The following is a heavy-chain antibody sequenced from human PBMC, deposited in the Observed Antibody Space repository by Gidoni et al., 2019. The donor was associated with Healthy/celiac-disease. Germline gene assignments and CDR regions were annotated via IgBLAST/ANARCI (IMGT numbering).Heavy chain of an antibody. V-gene: IGHV3-66*01. CDR2: IYSGGST. CDR1: GVTVRSNY. CDR3: ARAGGSGSYAFLGY. J-gene: IGHJ4*02. Sequence: EVQLVESGGGLVQPGGSLRLSCAASGVTVRSNYMSWVRQAPGKGLEWFSVIYSGGSTYYADSVKGRFTISRDNSKNTLYLQMNSLRAEDTAVYYCARAGGSGSYAFLGYWGQGTLVTVSS. D-gene: IGHD3-10*01.